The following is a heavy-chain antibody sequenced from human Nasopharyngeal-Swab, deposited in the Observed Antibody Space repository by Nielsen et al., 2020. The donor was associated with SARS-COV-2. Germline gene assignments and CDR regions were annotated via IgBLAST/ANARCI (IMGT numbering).Heavy chain of an antibody. CDR3: ATGPPYCSGGSCYWFDP. J-gene: IGHJ5*02. CDR1: GYTLTELS. D-gene: IGHD2-15*01. V-gene: IGHV1-24*01. Sequence: ASVKVSCKVSGYTLTELSMHWVRQAPGEGLEWMGGFDPEDGETIYAQKFQGRVTMTEDTSTDTAYMELSSLRSEDTAVYYCATGPPYCSGGSCYWFDPWGQGTLVTVSS. CDR2: FDPEDGET.